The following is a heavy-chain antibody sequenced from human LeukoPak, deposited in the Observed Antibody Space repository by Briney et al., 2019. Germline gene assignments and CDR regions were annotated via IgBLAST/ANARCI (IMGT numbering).Heavy chain of an antibody. J-gene: IGHJ4*02. V-gene: IGHV2-5*02. CDR1: GFSLSTSGVG. Sequence: SGPTLVKPPQTLTLTCTFSGFSLSTSGVGVGWIRQPPGKALEWLSLIYWDDDKRYSPSLKSRLTITKDTSKNQVVLTMTNMDPVDTATYYCARTLVDYVWGSYRYTGFDYWGQGTLVTVSS. CDR2: IYWDDDK. CDR3: ARTLVDYVWGSYRYTGFDY. D-gene: IGHD3-16*02.